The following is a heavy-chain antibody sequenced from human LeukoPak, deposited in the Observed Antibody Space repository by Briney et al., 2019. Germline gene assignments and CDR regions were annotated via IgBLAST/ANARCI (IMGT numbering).Heavy chain of an antibody. J-gene: IGHJ4*02. Sequence: PGRSLRLSCAASGFTFSSYGMHWVRQAPGKGLEWVAVISYDGSNKYYADSVKGRFTISRDNSKNTLFLQMNSLTAEDTAVYYCAIRGYNYVYSFDYWGQGTLVTVSS. CDR1: GFTFSSYG. V-gene: IGHV3-30*03. D-gene: IGHD5-18*01. CDR2: ISYDGSNK. CDR3: AIRGYNYVYSFDY.